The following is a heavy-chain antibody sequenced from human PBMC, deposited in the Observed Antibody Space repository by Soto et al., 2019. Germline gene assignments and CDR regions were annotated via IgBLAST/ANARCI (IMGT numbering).Heavy chain of an antibody. Sequence: PSETLSLTCTVSGGSISSGGYYWSWIRQHPGKGLEWSGYIYYSGSTYYHPSLKSRVTISVDTSKNQFSLKLSSVTAADTAVYYCAREGAAAGYKDYWGQGTLVTVSS. CDR1: GGSISSGGYY. J-gene: IGHJ4*02. CDR2: IYYSGST. CDR3: AREGAAAGYKDY. D-gene: IGHD6-13*01. V-gene: IGHV4-31*03.